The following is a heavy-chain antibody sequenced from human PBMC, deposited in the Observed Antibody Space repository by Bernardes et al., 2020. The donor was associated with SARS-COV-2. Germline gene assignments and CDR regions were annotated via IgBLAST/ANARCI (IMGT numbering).Heavy chain of an antibody. CDR2: MNFNSGST. CDR1: GHIFTGYY. V-gene: IGHV1-2*02. CDR3: ARVKSLSEYFFDY. J-gene: IGHJ4*02. Sequence: ASVKVSCKDSGHIFTGYYVHWVRQAPGQGLEWMGWMNFNSGSTGYAQSFQGRVTLTRDTSISTAYMELSRLRSDDMAVYYCARVKSLSEYFFDYWGQGTLATVSS.